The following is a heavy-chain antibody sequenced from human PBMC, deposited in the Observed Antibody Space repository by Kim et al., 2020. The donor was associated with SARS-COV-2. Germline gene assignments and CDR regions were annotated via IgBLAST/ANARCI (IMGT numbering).Heavy chain of an antibody. J-gene: IGHJ3*02. V-gene: IGHV7-4-1*02. D-gene: IGHD6-13*01. CDR3: ARATIAAAAFDI. Sequence: YAHGFTGRFVFSLDPSVSTAYLQISSLKAEDTAVYYCARATIAAAAFDIWGQGTMVTVSS.